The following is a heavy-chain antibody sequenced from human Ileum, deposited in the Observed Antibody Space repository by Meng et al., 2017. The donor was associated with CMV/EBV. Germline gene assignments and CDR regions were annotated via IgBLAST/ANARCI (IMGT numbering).Heavy chain of an antibody. CDR2: ISGSGGGT. D-gene: IGHD1-14*01. CDR1: EFTFSSYA. CDR3: AKGGPVAPDPRYFQH. Sequence: GESLKISCAASEFTFSSYAMSWVRQAPGKGLEWVSGISGSGGGTYYADSVKGRFTISRDNSKNTLYLQMNSLRAEDTAVYYCAKGGPVAPDPRYFQHWGQGTLVTVSS. J-gene: IGHJ1*01. V-gene: IGHV3-23*01.